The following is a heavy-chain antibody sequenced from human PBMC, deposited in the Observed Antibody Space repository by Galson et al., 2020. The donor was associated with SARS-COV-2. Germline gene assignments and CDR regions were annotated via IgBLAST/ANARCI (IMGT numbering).Heavy chain of an antibody. Sequence: SETLSLTCTVSGGSITTTTYHWAWIRQPPGKGLEWIGTLYYSGSTYYNPSLESRVTISLDTSKRQFSLNLRSATAADTAVYYCARESKSGYDYPDGFDMWGQGTMVTVSS. CDR3: ARESKSGYDYPDGFDM. CDR2: LYYSGST. CDR1: GGSITTTTYH. J-gene: IGHJ3*02. V-gene: IGHV4-39*07. D-gene: IGHD5-12*01.